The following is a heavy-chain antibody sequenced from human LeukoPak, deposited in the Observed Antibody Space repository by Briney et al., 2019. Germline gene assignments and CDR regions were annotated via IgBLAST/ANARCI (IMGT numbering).Heavy chain of an antibody. V-gene: IGHV3-23*01. CDR2: ISGSGGST. CDR3: AKDGYIVVVPAATGLDY. J-gene: IGHJ4*02. CDR1: GFTFSSYA. D-gene: IGHD2-2*01. Sequence: PGGSLRLSCAASGFTFSSYAMSWVRQAPGKGLEWVSAISGSGGSTYYADPVKGRFTISRDNSKNTLYLQMNSLRAEDTAVYYCAKDGYIVVVPAATGLDYRGQGTLVTVSS.